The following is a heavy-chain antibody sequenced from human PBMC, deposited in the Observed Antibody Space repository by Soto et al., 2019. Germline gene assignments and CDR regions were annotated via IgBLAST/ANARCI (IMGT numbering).Heavy chain of an antibody. Sequence: SETLSLTCTVPGGSISSGGYYWSWIRQHPGKGLEWIGYIYYSGSTYYNPSLKSRVTISVDTSKNQFSLKLSSVTAADTAVYYCARDSNDYGDYPVYWFDPWGQGTLVTVSS. J-gene: IGHJ5*02. V-gene: IGHV4-31*03. D-gene: IGHD4-17*01. CDR3: ARDSNDYGDYPVYWFDP. CDR1: GGSISSGGYY. CDR2: IYYSGST.